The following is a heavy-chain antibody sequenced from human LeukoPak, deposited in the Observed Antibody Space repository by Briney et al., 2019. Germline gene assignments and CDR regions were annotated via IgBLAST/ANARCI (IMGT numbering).Heavy chain of an antibody. V-gene: IGHV3-23*01. CDR1: GFPFSSYA. CDR2: IFGADKNTT. D-gene: IGHD3-10*01. CDR3: AKRNTMVRGGPCFDY. Sequence: GGSLRLSCAASGFPFSSYAMNWVRQAPGKGLEWVSIIFGADKNTTYYADSVKGRFTVSRDNSKNTLDLQMTDLRPEDTAIYYCAKRNTMVRGGPCFDYWGQGILVAVPS. J-gene: IGHJ4*02.